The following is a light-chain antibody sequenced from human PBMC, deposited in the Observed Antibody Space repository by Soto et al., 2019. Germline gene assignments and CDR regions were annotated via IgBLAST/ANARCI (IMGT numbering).Light chain of an antibody. J-gene: IGKJ4*01. CDR3: QQYNVWPLT. Sequence: EIVMTQSPATLSVSPGERATLSCRASQSVSSNLAWYQQKPGQTPKLLIYVASNRATGIPARFSGSGSGTEFTLTISRLQSEDFALYYCQQYNVWPLTFGGGTKVEFK. V-gene: IGKV3-15*01. CDR1: QSVSSN. CDR2: VAS.